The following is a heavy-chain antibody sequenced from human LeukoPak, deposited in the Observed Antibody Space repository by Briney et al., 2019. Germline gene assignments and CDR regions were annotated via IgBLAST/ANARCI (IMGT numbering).Heavy chain of an antibody. CDR1: GFTFSSYE. D-gene: IGHD6-19*01. CDR2: ISSGSTI. V-gene: IGHV3-48*03. Sequence: GGSLRLSCAASGFTFSSYEMNWVRQAPGKGLEWGSYISSGSTIYYADSVKGRFTISRDNAKNSLYLQMNSLRAEDTAVYYCARDRVGAGGWYQAGPFDPWGQGTLVTVSS. J-gene: IGHJ5*02. CDR3: ARDRVGAGGWYQAGPFDP.